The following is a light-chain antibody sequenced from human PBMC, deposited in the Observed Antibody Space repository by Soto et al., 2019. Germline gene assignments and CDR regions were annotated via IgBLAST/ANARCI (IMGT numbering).Light chain of an antibody. V-gene: IGLV2-14*03. CDR1: SSDIGRYNY. CDR2: EVN. Sequence: QSVLTQPASVSGSPGQSITISCTGTSSDIGRYNYVSWYQQLPGKAPKLIIYEVNKRPSGVSDRFSGSKSGNAASLTISGLQAEDEADYYCSSYAGSNNVVFGGGTQLTVL. J-gene: IGLJ2*01. CDR3: SSYAGSNNVV.